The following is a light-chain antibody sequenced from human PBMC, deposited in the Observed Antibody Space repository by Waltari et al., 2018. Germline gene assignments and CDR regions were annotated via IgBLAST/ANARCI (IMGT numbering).Light chain of an antibody. V-gene: IGKV3D-20*02. CDR1: QSVGRA. CDR3: QMYVRLPVT. J-gene: IGKJ1*01. Sequence: EIVLPNSHATLPLSPGDRATPPSRASQSVGRALAWYQQKPGQTPRLLIYEASSRATGISDKFSGSGSGTDFSLTISRVEPEDFAVYFCQMYVRLPVTFGQGTKVEVK. CDR2: EAS.